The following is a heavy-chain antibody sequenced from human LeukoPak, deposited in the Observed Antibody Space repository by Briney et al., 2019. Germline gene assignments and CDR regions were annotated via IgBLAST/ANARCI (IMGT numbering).Heavy chain of an antibody. CDR3: TGGGLVRGVVRWLDP. CDR2: IYYRSKWYN. D-gene: IGHD3-10*01. CDR1: GDSVSSTSAG. J-gene: IGHJ5*02. V-gene: IGHV6-1*01. Sequence: ASQTLSLTCAISGDSVSSTSAGWNWIRQSPSRGLEWLGRIYYRSKWYNDYAPSVQSRITINPDTSKNQFSLQLNSVAHDDTAVYYCTGGGLVRGVVRWLDPWGQGTVVTVSS.